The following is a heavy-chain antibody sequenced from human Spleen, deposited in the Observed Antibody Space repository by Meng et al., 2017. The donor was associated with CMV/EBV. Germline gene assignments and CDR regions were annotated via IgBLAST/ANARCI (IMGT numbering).Heavy chain of an antibody. CDR2: IWYDGSNK. CDR3: AKRGVLPTLMDV. Sequence: SLKISCAASGFTFSNYGMHWVRQAPGKGLEWVALIWYDGSNKYYADAVKGRFTVSRDNSKNTLFLQMNNLRAEDTAVYHCAKRGVLPTLMDVWGQGTTVTVSS. J-gene: IGHJ6*02. D-gene: IGHD2-8*02. V-gene: IGHV3-33*03. CDR1: GFTFSNYG.